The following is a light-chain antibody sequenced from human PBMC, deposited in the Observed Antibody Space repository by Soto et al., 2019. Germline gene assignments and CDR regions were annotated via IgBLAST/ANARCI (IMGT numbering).Light chain of an antibody. V-gene: IGKV3-20*01. CDR1: QSVSSSS. CDR2: DAS. Sequence: EIVLTQSPGTLSLSPGERATLSCRASQSVSSSSLAWYQQKPGQAPRLLIHDASSRAAGVPDRFSGSGSGTDFTLTIGRLEPEDFAVYYCQQYSTSPSTFGQGTRLDIK. J-gene: IGKJ2*01. CDR3: QQYSTSPST.